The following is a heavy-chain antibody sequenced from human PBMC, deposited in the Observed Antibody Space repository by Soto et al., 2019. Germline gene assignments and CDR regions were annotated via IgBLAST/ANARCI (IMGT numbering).Heavy chain of an antibody. CDR1: GFTFSSYG. V-gene: IGHV3-30*18. CDR2: ISYDGSNK. CDR3: AKDPLVYEVRGVRLDV. J-gene: IGHJ6*04. D-gene: IGHD3-10*01. Sequence: GGSLRLSCAASGFTFSSYGMHWVRQAPGKGLEWVAVISYDGSNKYYADSVKGRFTISRDNSKNTLYLQMNSLRAEDTAVYYCAKDPLVYEVRGVRLDVWGKGTTVTVSS.